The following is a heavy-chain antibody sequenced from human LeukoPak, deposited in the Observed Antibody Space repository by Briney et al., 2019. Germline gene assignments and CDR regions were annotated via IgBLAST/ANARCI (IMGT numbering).Heavy chain of an antibody. D-gene: IGHD3-3*01. CDR1: GGSISSYY. V-gene: IGHV4-4*07. CDR2: IYTSGST. Sequence: SETLSLTCTVSGGSISSYYWSWIRQPAGKGLEWIGRIYTSGSTDYNPSLKSRVTMSVDTSKNQFSLKLSSVTAADTAVYYCAGEVGHYDFWSADEWRWFDPWGQGTLVTVSS. J-gene: IGHJ5*02. CDR3: AGEVGHYDFWSADEWRWFDP.